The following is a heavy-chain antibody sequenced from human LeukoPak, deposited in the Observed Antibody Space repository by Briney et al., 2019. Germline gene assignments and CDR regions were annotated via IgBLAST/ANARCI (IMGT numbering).Heavy chain of an antibody. V-gene: IGHV2-5*02. CDR3: AHRPGRRAAAGAKHRDNWFDP. CDR1: GFSLSTSGVG. D-gene: IGHD6-13*01. J-gene: IGHJ5*02. Sequence: SGPTLVKPTQTLTLTCTFSGFSLSTSGVGVGWIRQPPGKALEWLALIYWDDDKRYSPSLKSRLTITKDTSKNQVVLTMTNMDPVDTATYYCAHRPGRRAAAGAKHRDNWFDPWGQGTLVTVSS. CDR2: IYWDDDK.